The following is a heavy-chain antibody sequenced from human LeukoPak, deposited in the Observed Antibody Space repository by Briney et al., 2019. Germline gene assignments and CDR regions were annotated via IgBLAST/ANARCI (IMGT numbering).Heavy chain of an antibody. V-gene: IGHV4-38-2*02. J-gene: IGHJ4*02. Sequence: KPSETLSLTCTVSGYSISTSYYWGWIRQPPGKGLEWIGSIYHSGNTYYNPSLKSRVTISVDTSKNQFSLKLNSVTAADTAVYYCARQTGSGLFILPGGQGTLVTVSS. D-gene: IGHD3/OR15-3a*01. CDR3: ARQTGSGLFILP. CDR1: GYSISTSYY. CDR2: IYHSGNT.